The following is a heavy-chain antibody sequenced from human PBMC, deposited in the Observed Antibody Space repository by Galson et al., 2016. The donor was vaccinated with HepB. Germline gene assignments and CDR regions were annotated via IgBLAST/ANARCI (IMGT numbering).Heavy chain of an antibody. D-gene: IGHD2-21*02. Sequence: SLRLSCAASGFTFSDYFINWLRQAPGKGLEWLSYISTTGNTIFYADSVKGRFTISRDNAKNSLYLQMNSLRADDTAVYYCARAMANTVVTPDVWGLGTLVTVSS. CDR2: ISTTGNTI. CDR3: ARAMANTVVTPDV. V-gene: IGHV3-11*01. CDR1: GFTFSDYF. J-gene: IGHJ4*02.